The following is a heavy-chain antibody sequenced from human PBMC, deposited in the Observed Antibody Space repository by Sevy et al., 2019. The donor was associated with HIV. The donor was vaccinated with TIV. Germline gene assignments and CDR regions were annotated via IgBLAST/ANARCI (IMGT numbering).Heavy chain of an antibody. CDR1: GFTVSSNY. V-gene: IGHV3-53*01. CDR3: ARFSSGWYGGHFDY. D-gene: IGHD6-19*01. J-gene: IGHJ4*02. CDR2: IYSGGST. Sequence: GGSLRLSCAASGFTVSSNYMSWVRQAPGKGLEWVSVIYSGGSTYDADSVKGRFTISRDNSKNTLYLQMNSLRAEDTAVYYCARFSSGWYGGHFDYWGQGTLVTVSS.